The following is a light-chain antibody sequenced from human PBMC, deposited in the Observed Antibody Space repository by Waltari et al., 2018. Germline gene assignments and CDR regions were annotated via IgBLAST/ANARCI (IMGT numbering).Light chain of an antibody. Sequence: DIQMTQSPIPLSASVGDRVTITCRASQGITNSLAWYQQKPGQAPELLLYAISRLEGGVPSRFSGSGSGTDYTLTISSLQPEDFATYYCQQYYSTPYTFGQGTRLEIK. CDR1: QGITNS. V-gene: IGKV1-NL1*01. CDR2: AIS. J-gene: IGKJ2*01. CDR3: QQYYSTPYT.